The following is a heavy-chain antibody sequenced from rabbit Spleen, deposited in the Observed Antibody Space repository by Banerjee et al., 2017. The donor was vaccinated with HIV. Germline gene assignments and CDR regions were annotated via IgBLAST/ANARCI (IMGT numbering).Heavy chain of an antibody. Sequence: QEQLVEYGGDLVQPEGSLTLTCKASGLDFSSSYWICWVRQAPGKGLEWIACIYVGSGGGTYFANWAKGRFTCSKTSSTTVTLQMTSLTVADTATYFCARDTGSSFSSYSMDLWGPGTLVTVS. D-gene: IGHD8-1*01. CDR2: IYVGSGGGT. V-gene: IGHV1S45*01. J-gene: IGHJ6*01. CDR1: GLDFSSSYW. CDR3: ARDTGSSFSSYSMDL.